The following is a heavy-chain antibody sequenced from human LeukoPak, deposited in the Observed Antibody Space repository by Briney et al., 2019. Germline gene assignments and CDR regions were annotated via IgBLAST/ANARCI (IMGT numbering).Heavy chain of an antibody. CDR1: GFTFSSYA. CDR3: AKEGYYDSSGPGDYYYYYYMDV. Sequence: GGSLRLSCAASGFTFSSYAMSWVRQAPGKGLDWVSAIVGSGGSTYYADSVKGRFTISRDNSKNTLYLQMNSLRAEDTAVYYCAKEGYYDSSGPGDYYYYYYMDVWGKGTTVTVSS. D-gene: IGHD3-22*01. CDR2: IVGSGGST. V-gene: IGHV3-23*01. J-gene: IGHJ6*03.